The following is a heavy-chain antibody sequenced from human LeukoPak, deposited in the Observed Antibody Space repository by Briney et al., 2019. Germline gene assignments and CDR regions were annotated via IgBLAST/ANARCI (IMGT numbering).Heavy chain of an antibody. V-gene: IGHV3-23*01. CDR2: ISGSGGST. J-gene: IGHJ3*02. D-gene: IGHD3-22*01. Sequence: PGGSLRLSCAASGFTFSSYAMSWVRQAPGKGLEWVSAISGSGGSTYYADSVKGRFTISRDNSKNTLYLQMNSLRAEDTAVYYCAKTKNDSSGYYYEPDAFDIWGQGTMVTVPS. CDR1: GFTFSSYA. CDR3: AKTKNDSSGYYYEPDAFDI.